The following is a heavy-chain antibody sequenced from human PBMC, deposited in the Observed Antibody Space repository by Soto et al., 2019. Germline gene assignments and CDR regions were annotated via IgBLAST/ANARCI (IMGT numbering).Heavy chain of an antibody. D-gene: IGHD2-15*01. CDR1: GFTFGSYW. Sequence: GGSLRLSCAVPGFTFGSYWMNWVRLIPGKGLEWVAYIKPDGSATYYVDSVKGRFTISRDNAKRSLYLQMMSLTAEDTAIYYCVRGGGGGLFDPWGQGTMVTVSS. J-gene: IGHJ5*02. V-gene: IGHV3-7*01. CDR2: IKPDGSAT. CDR3: VRGGGGGLFDP.